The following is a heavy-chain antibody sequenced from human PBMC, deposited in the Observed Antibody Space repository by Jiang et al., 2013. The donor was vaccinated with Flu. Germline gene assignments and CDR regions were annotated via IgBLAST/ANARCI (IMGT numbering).Heavy chain of an antibody. CDR3: ATGLITFGGVIATIDD. D-gene: IGHD3-16*02. CDR2: IWYDGGNK. V-gene: IGHV3-33*01. J-gene: IGHJ4*02. CDR1: GFTFSNYG. Sequence: QLVESGGGVVQPGRSLRLSCAASGFTFSNYGMHWVRQAPGKGLEWVALIWYDGGNKYYADSVKGRFTISRDNSKNTLFLQMNSLRAEDTAVYYCATGLITFGGVIATIDDWGQGTLVSVSS.